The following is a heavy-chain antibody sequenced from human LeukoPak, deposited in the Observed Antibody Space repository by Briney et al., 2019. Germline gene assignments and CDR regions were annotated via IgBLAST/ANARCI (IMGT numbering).Heavy chain of an antibody. CDR2: ISGSSSTI. J-gene: IGHJ6*02. V-gene: IGHV3-48*04. CDR3: ARGEVRGVYYYYGMDV. Sequence: GGSLRLSCAASGFTLSSYSMNWVRQAPGKGLEWVSYISGSSSTIYYADSVKGRFTISRDNAKNSLYLQMNSLRAEDTAVYYCARGEVRGVYYYYGMDVWGQGTTVTVSS. CDR1: GFTLSSYS. D-gene: IGHD3-10*01.